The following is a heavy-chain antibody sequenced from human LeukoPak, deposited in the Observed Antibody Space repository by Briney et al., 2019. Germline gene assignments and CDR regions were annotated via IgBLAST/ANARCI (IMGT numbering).Heavy chain of an antibody. CDR1: GFTFSSYG. V-gene: IGHV3-23*01. Sequence: RGSLRLSCAASGFTFSSYGMSWVRQAPGKGLEWVSAISGSGGSTYYADSVKGRFTISRDNSKNTLYLQMNSLRAEDTAVYYCAGSLAATPYYFDYWGQGTLVTVSS. CDR2: ISGSGGST. D-gene: IGHD2-15*01. CDR3: AGSLAATPYYFDY. J-gene: IGHJ4*02.